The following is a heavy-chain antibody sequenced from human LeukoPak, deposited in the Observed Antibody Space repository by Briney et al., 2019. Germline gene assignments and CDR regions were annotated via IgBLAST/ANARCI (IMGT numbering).Heavy chain of an antibody. V-gene: IGHV1-69*04. CDR3: ARMVGATAGLDY. CDR2: IIPILGIA. CDR1: GYTFTSYG. J-gene: IGHJ4*02. D-gene: IGHD1-26*01. Sequence: SVKVSCKASGYTFTSYGISWVRQAPGQGLEWMGRIIPILGIANYAQKFQGRVTITADKSTSTAYMELSSLRSEDTAVYYCARMVGATAGLDYWGQGTLVTVSS.